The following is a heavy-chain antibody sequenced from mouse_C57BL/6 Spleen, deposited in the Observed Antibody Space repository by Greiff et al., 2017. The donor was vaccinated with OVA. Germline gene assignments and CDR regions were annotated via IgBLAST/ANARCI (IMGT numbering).Heavy chain of an antibody. CDR3: AIFGADYAMDY. CDR1: GYAFTNYL. Sequence: QVQLQQSGAELVRPGTSVQVSCKASGYAFTNYLIEWVKQRPGQGLEWIGVINPGSGGTKYNEKFKGKATLTADKSTSTAYMQLSSLTSEDAAVYFCAIFGADYAMDYWGQGTAVTVSS. CDR2: INPGSGGT. J-gene: IGHJ4*01. V-gene: IGHV1-54*01.